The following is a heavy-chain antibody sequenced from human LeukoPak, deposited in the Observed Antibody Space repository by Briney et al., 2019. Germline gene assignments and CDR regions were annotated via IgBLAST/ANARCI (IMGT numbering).Heavy chain of an antibody. CDR2: IYHSGST. V-gene: IGHV4-38-2*02. CDR1: GYSISSGYY. J-gene: IGHJ5*02. CDR3: ARGRYRFDP. Sequence: SETLSLTCTVSGYSISSGYYWGWIRQPPGKGLEWIGSIYHSGSTYYNPSLKSRVTISVDTSRNQFSLKLSSVTAADTAVYYCARGRYRFDPWGQGTLVTVSS. D-gene: IGHD2-2*02.